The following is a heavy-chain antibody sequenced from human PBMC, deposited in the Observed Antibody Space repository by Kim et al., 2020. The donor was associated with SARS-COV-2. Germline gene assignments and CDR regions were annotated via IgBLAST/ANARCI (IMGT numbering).Heavy chain of an antibody. Sequence: SETLSLTCTVSGGSISSSSYYWGWIRQPPGKGLEWIGSIYYSGSTYYNPSLKSRVTISVDTSKNQFSLKLSSVTAADTAVYYCARRNNYYYYGMDVWGQGTTVTVSS. J-gene: IGHJ6*02. CDR2: IYYSGST. CDR3: ARRNNYYYYGMDV. V-gene: IGHV4-39*01. CDR1: GGSISSSSYY.